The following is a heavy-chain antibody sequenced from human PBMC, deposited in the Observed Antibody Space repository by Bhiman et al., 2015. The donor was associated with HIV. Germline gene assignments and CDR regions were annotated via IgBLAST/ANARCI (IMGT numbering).Heavy chain of an antibody. CDR1: GFTFSSYG. J-gene: IGHJ4*02. D-gene: IGHD5-18*01. CDR2: IRYDGSNK. V-gene: IGHV3-30*02. Sequence: QVQLVESGGGVVQPGGSLRLSCAASGFTFSSYGMHWVRQAPGKGLEWVAFIRYDGSNKYYADSVKGRFTISRDNSKNTLYLQMNSLRAEDTAVYNCAKDLRGYSCGFAYYFDYWGQGTLVTVSS. CDR3: AKDLRGYSCGFAYYFDY.